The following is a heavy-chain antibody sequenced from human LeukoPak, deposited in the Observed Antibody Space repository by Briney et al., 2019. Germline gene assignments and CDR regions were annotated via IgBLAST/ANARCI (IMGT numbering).Heavy chain of an antibody. Sequence: SETLSLTCAVYGGSFSGYYWSWIRQPPGKGPEWIGEINHSGSTNYNPSLKSRVTISVDTSKNQFSLKLSSVTAADTAVYYCARGNIVVVPAAILYYFDYWGQGTLVTVSS. D-gene: IGHD2-2*01. V-gene: IGHV4-34*01. J-gene: IGHJ4*02. CDR1: GGSFSGYY. CDR2: INHSGST. CDR3: ARGNIVVVPAAILYYFDY.